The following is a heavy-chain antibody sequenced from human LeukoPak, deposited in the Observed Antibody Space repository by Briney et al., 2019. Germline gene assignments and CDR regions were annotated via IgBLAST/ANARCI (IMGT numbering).Heavy chain of an antibody. J-gene: IGHJ4*02. D-gene: IGHD6-25*01. V-gene: IGHV1-2*02. CDR2: INPNSGGT. Sequence: ASVKVSCKASGYTFTSYGISWVRQAPGQGLEWMGWINPNSGGTNYAQKFQGRVTMTRDTSISTAYMELSRLRSDDTAVYYCASGRSAVSADYWGQGTLVTVSS. CDR1: GYTFTSYG. CDR3: ASGRSAVSADY.